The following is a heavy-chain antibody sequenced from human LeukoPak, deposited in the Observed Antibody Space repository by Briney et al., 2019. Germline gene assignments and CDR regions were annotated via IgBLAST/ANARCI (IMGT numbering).Heavy chain of an antibody. CDR2: IKQDGSEK. V-gene: IGHV3-7*01. CDR3: ARDPGSWAASDY. J-gene: IGHJ4*02. CDR1: GFTFSSYW. D-gene: IGHD2-15*01. Sequence: GGSLRLSCAASGFTFSSYWMIWIRQAPGKGLEWVANIKQDGSEKYYVYSVKGRFTISRDNAKNSLYLQMNSLRAEDTAVYYCARDPGSWAASDYWGQGTLVTVSS.